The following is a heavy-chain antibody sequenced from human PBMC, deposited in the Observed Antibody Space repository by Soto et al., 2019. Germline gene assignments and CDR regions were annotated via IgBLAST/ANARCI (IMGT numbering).Heavy chain of an antibody. V-gene: IGHV1-69*08. J-gene: IGHJ4*02. CDR1: GGTFSSYT. D-gene: IGHD6-19*01. CDR2: IIPILGIA. Sequence: QVQLGQSGAEVKKPGSSVKVSCKASGGTFSSYTISWVRQAPGQGLEWMGRIIPILGIANYAQKFQGRVTITADKSTSTAYMELSSLRSEATAVYYCARDGAKYSSGWYCFDYWGQGTLVTVSS. CDR3: ARDGAKYSSGWYCFDY.